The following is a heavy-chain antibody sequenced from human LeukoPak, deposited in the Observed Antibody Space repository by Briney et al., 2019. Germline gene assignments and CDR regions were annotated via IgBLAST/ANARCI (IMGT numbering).Heavy chain of an antibody. CDR3: AKPQYGGNSGWFDP. V-gene: IGHV3-48*03. Sequence: GGSLRLSCAASGFTFSSYEMNWVRQAPGKGLEWVSYISSSGSTIYYADSVKGRFTISRDNAKNSLYLQMNSLRAEDTAVYYCAKPQYGGNSGWFDPWGQGTLVTVSS. J-gene: IGHJ5*02. CDR1: GFTFSSYE. CDR2: ISSSGSTI. D-gene: IGHD4-23*01.